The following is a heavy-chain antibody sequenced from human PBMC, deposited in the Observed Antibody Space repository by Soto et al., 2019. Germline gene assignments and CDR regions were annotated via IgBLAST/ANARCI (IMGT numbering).Heavy chain of an antibody. J-gene: IGHJ4*02. CDR1: GFTFSSYG. CDR3: AKSRGYSYGQQSYYFDY. CDR2: ISYDGSNK. Sequence: QVQLVESGGGVVQPGRSLRLSCAASGFTFSSYGMHWVRQAPGKGLERVAVISYDGSNKYYADSVKGRFTISRDNSKNTLYLQMNSLRAEDTAVYYCAKSRGYSYGQQSYYFDYWGQGTLVTVSS. D-gene: IGHD5-18*01. V-gene: IGHV3-30*18.